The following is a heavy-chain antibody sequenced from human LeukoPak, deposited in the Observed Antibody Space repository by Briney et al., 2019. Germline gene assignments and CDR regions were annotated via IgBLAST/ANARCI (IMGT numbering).Heavy chain of an antibody. V-gene: IGHV3-7*04. CDR1: GFTFSSYW. D-gene: IGHD2-2*01. Sequence: PGGSLRLSCAASGFTFSSYWMSWVRQAPGKGLEWVANIKQDGSEKYYVDSVKGRFTISRDNAKNSLYLQMNSLRAEDTAVYYCARVRSGYCSSTSCRSQGNYYYYYMDVWGKGTTVTVSS. CDR2: IKQDGSEK. CDR3: ARVRSGYCSSTSCRSQGNYYYYYMDV. J-gene: IGHJ6*03.